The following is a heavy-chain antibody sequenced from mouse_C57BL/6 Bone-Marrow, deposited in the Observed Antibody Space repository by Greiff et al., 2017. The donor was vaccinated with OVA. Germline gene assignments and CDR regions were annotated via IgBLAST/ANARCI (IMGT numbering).Heavy chain of an antibody. CDR3: AREGTTVVATPTLFDY. J-gene: IGHJ2*01. V-gene: IGHV1-75*01. CDR2: IFPGSGST. Sequence: QVQLQQSGPELVKPGASVKISCKASGYTFTDYYINWVKQRPGQGLEWIGWIFPGSGSTYYNEKFKGKATLTVDKSSSTAYMLLSSLTSEDSAVYFCAREGTTVVATPTLFDYWGQGTTLTVSS. CDR1: GYTFTDYY. D-gene: IGHD1-1*01.